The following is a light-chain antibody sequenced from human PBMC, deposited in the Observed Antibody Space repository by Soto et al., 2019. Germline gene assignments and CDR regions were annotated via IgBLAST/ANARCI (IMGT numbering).Light chain of an antibody. J-gene: IGLJ1*01. Sequence: SYELTQPPSVSVSPGQTASITCSGDKLGDKYACWYQQKPGQSPVLVIYQDSKRPSGIPERFSGSNSGNTATLTISGTQAMDEADYYCQAWDSSTPVFGTGTKLTVL. CDR1: KLGDKY. V-gene: IGLV3-1*01. CDR2: QDS. CDR3: QAWDSSTPV.